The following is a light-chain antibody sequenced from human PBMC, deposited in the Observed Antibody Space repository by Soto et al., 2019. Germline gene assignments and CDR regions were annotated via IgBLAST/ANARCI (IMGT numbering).Light chain of an antibody. V-gene: IGLV2-14*01. J-gene: IGLJ1*01. Sequence: QSVLAQPASVSGSPGQSITISCTGTSSDVGTYNYVSWYQQHPGKAPKLIIHEVNNRPSGVSDRFSGSKSGNTASLTISGLQGDDEADYYCISYTSSITYVFGTGTKVTVL. CDR1: SSDVGTYNY. CDR2: EVN. CDR3: ISYTSSITYV.